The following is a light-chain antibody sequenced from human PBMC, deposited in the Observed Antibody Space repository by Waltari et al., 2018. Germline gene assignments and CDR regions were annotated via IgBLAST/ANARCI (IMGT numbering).Light chain of an antibody. Sequence: QSALTQHASVSGSPGQSITISCPGSSRYLVTGSHVSWYQQYPGRAPKLIIYDVSSRPSGVSNRFSGSKSGNTASLTISGLQADDEADYFCSSYTTNTRVFGGGTKLTVL. CDR3: SSYTTNTRV. V-gene: IGLV2-14*03. CDR2: DVS. J-gene: IGLJ3*02. CDR1: SRYLVTGSH.